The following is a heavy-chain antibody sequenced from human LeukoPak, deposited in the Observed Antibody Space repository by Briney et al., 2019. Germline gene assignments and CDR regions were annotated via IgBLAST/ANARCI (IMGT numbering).Heavy chain of an antibody. CDR3: ARVRYSYGSDY. D-gene: IGHD5-18*01. CDR2: INHSGST. V-gene: IGHV4-34*01. J-gene: IGHJ4*02. Sequence: KPSETLSLPCAVYGGSFSGYYWSWIRQPPGKGLEWIGEINHSGSTNYNPSLKSRVTISVDTSKNQFSLKLSSVTAADTAVYYCARVRYSYGSDYWGQGTLVTVSS. CDR1: GGSFSGYY.